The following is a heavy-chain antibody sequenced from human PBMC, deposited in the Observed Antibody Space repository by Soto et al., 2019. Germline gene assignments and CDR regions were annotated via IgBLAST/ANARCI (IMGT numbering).Heavy chain of an antibody. Sequence: PGGSLRLSCSASGFTFSSHAMHWVRQAPGQGLEYLSAISRKGDNTYYADSVKGRFTTSRDNSKNTLYLQMGSLRAEDMAVYYCARDRGATIVVVPAAIDYYYGMDVWGQGTTVTVSS. V-gene: IGHV3-64*02. CDR1: GFTFSSHA. D-gene: IGHD2-2*01. J-gene: IGHJ6*02. CDR2: ISRKGDNT. CDR3: ARDRGATIVVVPAAIDYYYGMDV.